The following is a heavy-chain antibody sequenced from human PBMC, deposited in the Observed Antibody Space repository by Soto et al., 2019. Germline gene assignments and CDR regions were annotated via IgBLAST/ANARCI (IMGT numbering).Heavy chain of an antibody. CDR2: SSAYNGNT. D-gene: IGHD3-10*01. Sequence: ASVKVSCKASGYTFTSNGISWVRQAPGKGVEWMGWSSAYNGNTNYAQKLQGRVTMTTDTSTSTAYMELRSLRSDDTAVYYCARDRETRVRGVWAMDVWGQGTTVTVSS. CDR3: ARDRETRVRGVWAMDV. CDR1: GYTFTSNG. V-gene: IGHV1-18*04. J-gene: IGHJ6*02.